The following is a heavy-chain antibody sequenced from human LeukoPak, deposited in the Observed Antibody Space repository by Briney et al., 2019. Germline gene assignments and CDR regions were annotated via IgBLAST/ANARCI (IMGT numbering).Heavy chain of an antibody. CDR3: ARGSKYSSSWFDPWDGFDI. V-gene: IGHV1-69*06. CDR1: GYTFTSHH. CDR2: IIPIFGTA. D-gene: IGHD6-13*01. Sequence: ASVKVSCKASGYTFTSHHMHWVRQAPGQGLEWMGGIIPIFGTANYAQKFQGRVTITADKSTSTAYMELSSLKSEDTAVYYCARGSKYSSSWFDPWDGFDIWGQGTMVTVSS. J-gene: IGHJ3*02.